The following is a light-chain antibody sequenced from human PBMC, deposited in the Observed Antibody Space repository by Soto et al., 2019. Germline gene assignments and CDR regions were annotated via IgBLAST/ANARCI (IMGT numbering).Light chain of an antibody. V-gene: IGKV3-11*01. CDR2: DAS. CDR3: QQRSNWPLT. J-gene: IGKJ4*01. Sequence: EIVLTQSPATLSLSPGERATLSCRASQSVSSYLAWYQQKPGQAPRLLIYDASNRATGIPARVSGSGSGTDVTLTISSLEPEDVAVYYYQQRSNWPLTFGGGTKVEIK. CDR1: QSVSSY.